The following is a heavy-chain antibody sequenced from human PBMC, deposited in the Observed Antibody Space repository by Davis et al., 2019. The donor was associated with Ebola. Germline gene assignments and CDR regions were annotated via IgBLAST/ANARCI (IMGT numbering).Heavy chain of an antibody. J-gene: IGHJ5*02. Sequence: GESLKISCAASGFTFTSYALSWVRQAPGKGLEWVSGVSGSGGGTYYADSVKGRYTISRDNSKNTLYLQMNSLRAEDTAVYYCAKGIIAVGGSGWFDPWGQGTLVTVSS. D-gene: IGHD6-19*01. CDR2: VSGSGGGT. CDR1: GFTFTSYA. V-gene: IGHV3-23*01. CDR3: AKGIIAVGGSGWFDP.